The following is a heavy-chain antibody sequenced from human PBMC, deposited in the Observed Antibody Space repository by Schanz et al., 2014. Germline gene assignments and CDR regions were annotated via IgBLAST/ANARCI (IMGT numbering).Heavy chain of an antibody. Sequence: QVQLVQSEAEVKKPGSSVKVSCKASGGTFSSYTISWVRQAPGQGLEWMGRIIPILGIANYAQNFQGRVTITADKSTSTASMELRSLRSEDTAMYYCARDYYDSSGYYYCDYWGQGTLVTVSS. J-gene: IGHJ4*02. CDR3: ARDYYDSSGYYYCDY. D-gene: IGHD3-22*01. CDR1: GGTFSSYT. CDR2: IIPILGIA. V-gene: IGHV1-69*08.